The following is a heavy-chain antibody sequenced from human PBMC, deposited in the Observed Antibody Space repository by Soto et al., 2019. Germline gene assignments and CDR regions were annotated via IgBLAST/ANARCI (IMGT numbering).Heavy chain of an antibody. CDR1: GFTFSSYW. Sequence: EVPLVESGGGLVQPGGSLRLSCAASGFTFSSYWMHWVRQAPGKGLVWVSRINSDGSSTSYADSVKGRFTISRDNAKTTLYLQRNSLRAKYTAVYYCARVIGGWYVSYYYGMDVWGQGTTVTVSS. CDR2: INSDGSST. CDR3: ARVIGGWYVSYYYGMDV. D-gene: IGHD6-19*01. V-gene: IGHV3-74*01. J-gene: IGHJ6*02.